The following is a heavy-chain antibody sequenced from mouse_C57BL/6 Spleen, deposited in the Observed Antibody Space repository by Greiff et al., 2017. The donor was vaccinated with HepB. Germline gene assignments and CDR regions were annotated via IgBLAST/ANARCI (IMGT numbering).Heavy chain of an antibody. CDR3: ARLRDYYAMDY. J-gene: IGHJ4*01. CDR1: GFTFSDYG. Sequence: EVQLVESGGGLVKPGGSLKLSCAASGFTFSDYGMHWVRQAPEKGLEWVAYISSGSSTIYYADTVKGRFTISRDNAKNTLFLQMTSLRSEDTAMYYCARLRDYYAMDYWGQGTSVTVSS. V-gene: IGHV5-17*01. CDR2: ISSGSSTI. D-gene: IGHD1-1*01.